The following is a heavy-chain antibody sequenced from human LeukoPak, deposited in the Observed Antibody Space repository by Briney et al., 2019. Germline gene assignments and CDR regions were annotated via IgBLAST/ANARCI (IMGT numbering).Heavy chain of an antibody. D-gene: IGHD3-22*01. Sequence: SEALSLTCTVSGGSISSSSYYWGWIRQPPGKGLEWIGSIYYSGSTYYNPSLKSRVTISVDTSKNQFSLKLSSVTAADTAVYYCARHCGRGGYSPYYFDYWGQGTLVTVSS. CDR1: GGSISSSSYY. J-gene: IGHJ4*02. V-gene: IGHV4-39*01. CDR3: ARHCGRGGYSPYYFDY. CDR2: IYYSGST.